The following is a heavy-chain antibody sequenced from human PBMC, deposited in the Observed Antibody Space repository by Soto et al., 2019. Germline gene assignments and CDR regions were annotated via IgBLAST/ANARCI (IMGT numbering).Heavy chain of an antibody. Sequence: SETLTLTCTVSGGSISSYYWGWIRQPPGKRLEWIGYIDYSGSTNYKSSLKSRVTISVDTSKNQFYLRLSSVTAADTAVYYCARYCASTSCHPHYYYGMDVWGQGTTVTVSS. CDR2: IDYSGST. CDR3: ARYCASTSCHPHYYYGMDV. J-gene: IGHJ6*02. CDR1: GGSISSYY. D-gene: IGHD2-2*01. V-gene: IGHV4-59*01.